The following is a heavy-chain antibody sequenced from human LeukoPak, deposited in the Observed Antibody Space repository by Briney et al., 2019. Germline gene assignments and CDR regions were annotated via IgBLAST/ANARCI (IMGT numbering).Heavy chain of an antibody. CDR3: ARLQALGYSYGYVWDYYYYYMDV. J-gene: IGHJ6*03. Sequence: GASVKVSCKASGYTFTGYYMLWVRQAPGQGLEWMGWINPNSGGTNYAQKFQGRVTMTRDTSISTAYMELSSLRSEDTAVYYCARLQALGYSYGYVWDYYYYYMDVWGKGTTVTISS. D-gene: IGHD5-18*01. CDR1: GYTFTGYY. V-gene: IGHV1-2*02. CDR2: INPNSGGT.